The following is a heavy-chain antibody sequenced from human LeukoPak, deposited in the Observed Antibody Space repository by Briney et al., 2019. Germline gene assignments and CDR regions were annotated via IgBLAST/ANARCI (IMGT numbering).Heavy chain of an antibody. V-gene: IGHV4-39*07. CDR3: ARSVYSGSYSTFDY. D-gene: IGHD1-26*01. CDR1: GGSISSSSYY. Sequence: SETLSLTCTVSGGSISSSSYYWGWIRQPPGKGLEWIGSIYYSGSTNYNPSLKSRVTISVDTSKNQFSLKLSSVTAADTAVYYCARSVYSGSYSTFDYWGQGTLVTVSS. J-gene: IGHJ4*02. CDR2: IYYSGST.